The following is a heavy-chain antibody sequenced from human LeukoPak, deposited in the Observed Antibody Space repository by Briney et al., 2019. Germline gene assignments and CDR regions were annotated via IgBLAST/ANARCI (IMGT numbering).Heavy chain of an antibody. CDR3: ARGFGSSGYIDY. CDR1: GYTLTELS. Sequence: ASVKVSCKVSGYTLTELSMHWVRQAPGKGLEWMGGFDPEDGETIYAQKFQGRVTMTEDTSTDTAYMELSSLRSEDTAVHYCARGFGSSGYIDYWGQGTLVTVSS. V-gene: IGHV1-24*01. J-gene: IGHJ4*02. CDR2: FDPEDGET. D-gene: IGHD3-22*01.